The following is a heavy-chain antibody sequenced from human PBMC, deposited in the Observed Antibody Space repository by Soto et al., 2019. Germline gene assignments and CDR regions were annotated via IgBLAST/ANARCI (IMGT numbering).Heavy chain of an antibody. J-gene: IGHJ6*02. D-gene: IGHD6-13*01. Sequence: EVQLVQSGAEVKKPGESLKISCKGSGYSFTSYWIGWVRQMPGKGLVWMGIIYHGDSDTRYSPSFQCQVTISADKSISTAYLQWSSLKASDTAMYYCARTAAAGKYYYGTDVWGQGTTVTVSS. CDR2: IYHGDSDT. CDR3: ARTAAAGKYYYGTDV. V-gene: IGHV5-51*01. CDR1: GYSFTSYW.